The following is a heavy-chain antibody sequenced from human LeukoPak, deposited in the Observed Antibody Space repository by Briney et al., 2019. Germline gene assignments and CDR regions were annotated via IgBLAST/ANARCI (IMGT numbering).Heavy chain of an antibody. CDR1: GYTFTGYY. CDR3: ARGPGGYKTYYYYYYMDV. CDR2: INPNSGGT. Sequence: GASVKVSCKASGYTFTGYYMHWVRQAPGQGLEWMGWINPNSGGTNYAQKFQGRVTMTRDTSISTAYMELSRLRSDDTAVYYCARGPGGYKTYYYYYYMDVWGKGTTVTVSS. D-gene: IGHD5-24*01. J-gene: IGHJ6*03. V-gene: IGHV1-2*02.